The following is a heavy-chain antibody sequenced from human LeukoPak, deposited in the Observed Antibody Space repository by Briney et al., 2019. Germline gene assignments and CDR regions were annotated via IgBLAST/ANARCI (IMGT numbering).Heavy chain of an antibody. V-gene: IGHV4-61*02. CDR1: GGSISSGSYY. Sequence: PSETLSLTCTVSGGSISSGSYYWSWIRQPAGKGLEWIGRIYTSGSTNYNPSLKSRVTISVDTSKNQFSLKLSSVTAADTAVYYCARERWSSGSYGGFCFDPWGQGTLVTVSS. J-gene: IGHJ5*02. D-gene: IGHD1-26*01. CDR3: ARERWSSGSYGGFCFDP. CDR2: IYTSGST.